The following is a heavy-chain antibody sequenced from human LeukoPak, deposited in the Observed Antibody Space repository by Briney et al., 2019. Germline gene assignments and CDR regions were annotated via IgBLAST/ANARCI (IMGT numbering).Heavy chain of an antibody. CDR2: ITGSGGNT. V-gene: IGHV3-23*01. CDR1: GFIFTNYA. J-gene: IGHJ3*02. CDR3: AKVDSRQSRSAFDI. Sequence: PGASLRLSCAASGFIFTNYAMTWVRQAPGQGLEWVSGITGSGGNTYYADSVKGRFTISRDNSKNTLYLQMDGLRVEDTAVYYCAKVDSRQSRSAFDIWGQGTLVTVSS.